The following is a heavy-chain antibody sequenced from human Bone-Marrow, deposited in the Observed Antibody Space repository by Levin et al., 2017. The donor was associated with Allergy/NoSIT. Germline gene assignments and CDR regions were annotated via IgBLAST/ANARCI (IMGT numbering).Heavy chain of an antibody. D-gene: IGHD2-2*01. J-gene: IGHJ4*02. CDR1: GYTFTGYY. V-gene: IGHV1-2*02. CDR2: INPNSGGT. Sequence: ASVKVSCKASGYTFTGYYMHWVRQAPGQGLEWMGWINPNSGGTNYAQKFQGRVTMTRDTSISTAYMELSRLRSDDTAVYYCARDPLGYCSSTSCYEGDYWGQGTLVTVSS. CDR3: ARDPLGYCSSTSCYEGDY.